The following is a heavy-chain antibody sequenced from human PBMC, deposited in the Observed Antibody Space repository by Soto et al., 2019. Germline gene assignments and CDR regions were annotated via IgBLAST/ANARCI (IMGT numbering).Heavy chain of an antibody. CDR3: ARWKMATSSPFSDY. CDR1: DGFISSGC. J-gene: IGHJ4*02. D-gene: IGHD5-12*01. Sequence: SDTVCNTCAVSDGFISSGCRNWIRKPPGKGLEWIGYIYYSGSTNYNPSLKSRVTISVDTSKNQFSLKLSSVTAADTAVYFCARWKMATSSPFSDYWGQGTLATVSS. CDR2: IYYSGST. V-gene: IGHV4-59*07.